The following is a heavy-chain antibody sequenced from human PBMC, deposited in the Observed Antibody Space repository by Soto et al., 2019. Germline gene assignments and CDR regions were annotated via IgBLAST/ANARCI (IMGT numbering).Heavy chain of an antibody. D-gene: IGHD6-13*01. V-gene: IGHV3-23*01. CDR2: ISGSGGST. CDR3: AKDLAAAGTQTPFYYYYYGMDV. CDR1: GFTFSSYA. J-gene: IGHJ6*02. Sequence: PVGSLRLSCAASGFTFSSYAMSWGHQAPGKGLEWVSAISGSGGSTYYADSVKGRFTISRDNSKNPLYLQMNSLRAEDTAVYYCAKDLAAAGTQTPFYYYYYGMDVWGQGTTVTSP.